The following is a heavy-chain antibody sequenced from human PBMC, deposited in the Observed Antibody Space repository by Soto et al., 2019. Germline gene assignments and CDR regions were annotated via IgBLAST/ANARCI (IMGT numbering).Heavy chain of an antibody. Sequence: QAQLQESGPGLVKPSETLSLTCTVSGGSISSYYWSWIRQPPGKGLEWIGYIYYSGSTNYNPSLKRRVTIQVATSKNQFSLKLSSVTAADTAVYYCARDYYNWFDPWGQGTLVTVSS. CDR1: GGSISSYY. J-gene: IGHJ5*02. V-gene: IGHV4-59*01. D-gene: IGHD3-10*01. CDR2: IYYSGST. CDR3: ARDYYNWFDP.